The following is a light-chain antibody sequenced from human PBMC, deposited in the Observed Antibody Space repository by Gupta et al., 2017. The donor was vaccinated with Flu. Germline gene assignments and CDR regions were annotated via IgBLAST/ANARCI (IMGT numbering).Light chain of an antibody. J-gene: IGLJ3*02. CDR2: GNN. V-gene: IGLV1-40*01. Sequence: VTISCTGSSSNIGAGYDVHWYQQLPGTAPKLLIHGNNNRPSGVPDRFSGSKSGTSASLAISGLQAEDEADYYCQSYDSRLSGSVFGGGTKLTVL. CDR3: QSYDSRLSGSV. CDR1: SSNIGAGYD.